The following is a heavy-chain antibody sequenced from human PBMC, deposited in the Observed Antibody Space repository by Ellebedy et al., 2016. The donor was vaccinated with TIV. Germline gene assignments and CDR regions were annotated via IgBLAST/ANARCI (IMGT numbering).Heavy chain of an antibody. V-gene: IGHV3-73*01. CDR3: TRRGVSGGTTFDY. J-gene: IGHJ4*02. D-gene: IGHD1-1*01. CDR1: GFTFSGSA. CDR2: IRSQANSYAT. Sequence: GESLKISCAASGFTFSGSAMHWARQSSGKGLEWIGRIRSQANSYATAYAPSVKGRFFISRDDSKNTAYLHMNSLNTEDSAVYYCTRRGVSGGTTFDYWGQGTLVTVSS.